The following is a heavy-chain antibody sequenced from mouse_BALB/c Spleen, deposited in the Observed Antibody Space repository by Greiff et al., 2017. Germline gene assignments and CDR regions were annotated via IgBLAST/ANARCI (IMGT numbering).Heavy chain of an antibody. CDR1: GYTFTDYA. V-gene: IGHV1-67*01. J-gene: IGHJ2*01. Sequence: QVQLKESGPELVRPGESVKISCKGSGYTFTDYAMHWVKQSHAKSLEWIGVISNYYDNTNYNQKFKGKATMTVDKSSSTAYMELARLTSEDSAIYYCARGGLDYWGQGTTLTVSS. CDR2: ISNYYDNT. CDR3: ARGGLDY.